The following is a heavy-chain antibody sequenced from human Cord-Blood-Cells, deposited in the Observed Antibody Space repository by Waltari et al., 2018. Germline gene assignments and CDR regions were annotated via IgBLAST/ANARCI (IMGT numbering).Heavy chain of an antibody. CDR1: GGTFSSYA. CDR3: AREPYDYVWGSYRGFDP. V-gene: IGHV1-69*01. Sequence: QVQLVQSGAEVKKPGSSVKVSCKASGGTFSSYAISWVRQAPGQGLEWMGGIIPIFGTANYAQKFQGRVTITADESTSTAYMELSSLRCEDTAVYYCAREPYDYVWGSYRGFDPWGQGTLVTVSS. J-gene: IGHJ5*02. D-gene: IGHD3-16*02. CDR2: IIPIFGTA.